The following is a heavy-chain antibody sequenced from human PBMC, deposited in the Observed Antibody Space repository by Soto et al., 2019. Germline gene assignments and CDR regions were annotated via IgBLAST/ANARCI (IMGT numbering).Heavy chain of an antibody. J-gene: IGHJ6*02. Sequence: GASVKVSCKASGFTFTSSAVQWVRQARGQRLEWIGWIVVGSGNTNYAQKFQERVTITRDMSTSTAYMELSSLRSEDTAVYYCAAECGSGSYYKPPYYYYGMDVWGQGTTVTVSS. V-gene: IGHV1-58*01. CDR1: GFTFTSSA. CDR3: AAECGSGSYYKPPYYYYGMDV. CDR2: IVVGSGNT. D-gene: IGHD3-10*01.